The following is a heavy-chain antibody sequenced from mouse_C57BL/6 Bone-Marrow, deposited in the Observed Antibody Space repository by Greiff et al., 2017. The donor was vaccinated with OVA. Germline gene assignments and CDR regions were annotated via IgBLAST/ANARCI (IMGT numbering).Heavy chain of an antibody. CDR1: GYTFTSYW. CDR2: IYPRNSDT. J-gene: IGHJ4*01. Sequence: EVQLQQSGTVLVRPGASVKMSCKTSGYTFTSYWMHWVKQRPGQGLEWIGAIYPRNSDTSYNQKFKGKAKLTAVTSSSTAYMELSSLTNEDSAVYYCTSPYDYDDAMDDWGQGTTVTVSS. V-gene: IGHV1-5*01. D-gene: IGHD2-4*01. CDR3: TSPYDYDDAMDD.